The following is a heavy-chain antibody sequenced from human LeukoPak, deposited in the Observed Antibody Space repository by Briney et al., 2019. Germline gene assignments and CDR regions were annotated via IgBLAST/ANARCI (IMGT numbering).Heavy chain of an antibody. V-gene: IGHV4-38-2*02. Sequence: PSETLSLTCTVSGYSISIGYYWGWIRQPPGKGLEWIGNIYHTGSTYYSPSLKSRVTISVDTSNNQFSLRLSSVTATDTAVYYCAREPLYSNHLGAAPTLDYWGQGTLVTVSS. CDR3: AREPLYSNHLGAAPTLDY. CDR1: GYSISIGYY. CDR2: IYHTGST. D-gene: IGHD4-11*01. J-gene: IGHJ4*02.